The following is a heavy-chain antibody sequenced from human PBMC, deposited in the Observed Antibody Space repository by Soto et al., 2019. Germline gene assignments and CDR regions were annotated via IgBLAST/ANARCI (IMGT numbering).Heavy chain of an antibody. CDR2: IYYSGST. CDR3: ARTVRPYSSSSSYYYYMDV. CDR1: GGSISSYY. D-gene: IGHD6-6*01. V-gene: IGHV4-59*01. Sequence: PSETLSLTCTVSGGSISSYYWSWIRQPPGKGLEWIGYIYYSGSTNYNPSLKSRVTISVDTSKNQFSLKLSSVTAADTAVYYCARTVRPYSSSSSYYYYMDVWGKGTTVTVAS. J-gene: IGHJ6*03.